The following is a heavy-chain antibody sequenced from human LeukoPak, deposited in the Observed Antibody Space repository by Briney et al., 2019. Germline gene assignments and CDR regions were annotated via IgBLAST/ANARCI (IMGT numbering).Heavy chain of an antibody. CDR1: GFTFSGSA. J-gene: IGHJ3*01. V-gene: IGHV3-73*01. CDR3: TRLAGGV. D-gene: IGHD2-15*01. Sequence: PGGSLKLSCAASGFTFSGSAMHWVRQASGKGLEWVDRIRSKANGYTTAYGASVKGRLTISRDDSQRATYVQMNSLKIEDTAVYYCTRLAGGVWGPGTMVTVSS. CDR2: IRSKANGYTT.